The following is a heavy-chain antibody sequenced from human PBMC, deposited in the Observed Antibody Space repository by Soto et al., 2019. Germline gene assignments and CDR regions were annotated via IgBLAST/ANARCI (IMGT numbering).Heavy chain of an antibody. J-gene: IGHJ3*02. Sequence: GASVKVSFKVSGYTLTELSMHWLRQAPGEGLEWMGGFDPEDGETIYAQKFQGRVTMTEDTSTDTAYMELSSLRSEDTAVYYCATGYQLEGGAFDIWGQGTMVTVSS. V-gene: IGHV1-24*01. CDR2: FDPEDGET. D-gene: IGHD1-1*01. CDR1: GYTLTELS. CDR3: ATGYQLEGGAFDI.